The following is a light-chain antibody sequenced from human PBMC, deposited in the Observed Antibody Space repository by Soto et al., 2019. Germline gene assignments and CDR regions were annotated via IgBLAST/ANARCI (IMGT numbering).Light chain of an antibody. CDR2: GNS. Sequence: QSVLTQPPSVSGAPGQRVTISCTGSSSNIGAGYDVHWYQQLPGTAPKLLIYGNSKRPSGVPDRFSGSKSGTSASLAITGLQAEDEADYYCQSYDSSLSGHVVFGGGTQLTVL. V-gene: IGLV1-40*01. CDR3: QSYDSSLSGHVV. CDR1: SSNIGAGYD. J-gene: IGLJ2*01.